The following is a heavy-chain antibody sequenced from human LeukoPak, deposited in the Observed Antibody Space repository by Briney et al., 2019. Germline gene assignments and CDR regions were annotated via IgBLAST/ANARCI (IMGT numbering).Heavy chain of an antibody. V-gene: IGHV4-61*01. CDR3: ARDGDY. CDR2: IYYSGNT. J-gene: IGHJ4*02. Sequence: SETLSLTCTVSGASVSSGSYYWSWIRQPPGKGLEWIGYIYYSGNTNYNPSLKSRVTISVDTSKNQFSLKLSSVTAADTAVYYCARDGDYWGQGILVTVSS. CDR1: GASVSSGSYY.